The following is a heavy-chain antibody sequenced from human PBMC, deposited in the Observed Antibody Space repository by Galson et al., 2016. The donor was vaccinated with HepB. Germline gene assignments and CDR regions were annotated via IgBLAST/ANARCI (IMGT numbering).Heavy chain of an antibody. CDR1: GFSVSSDY. D-gene: IGHD3-3*01. V-gene: IGHV3-53*01. CDR2: LYADGKT. Sequence: SLRLSCAVSGFSVSSDYMSWVRQAPGKGLEWISVLYADGKTRYADSVKGRLTISRDTSKNILFLDMNGLRVEDTAVYYCAREFRDTISGVPSRVDVWGKGTTVIVSS. CDR3: AREFRDTISGVPSRVDV. J-gene: IGHJ6*04.